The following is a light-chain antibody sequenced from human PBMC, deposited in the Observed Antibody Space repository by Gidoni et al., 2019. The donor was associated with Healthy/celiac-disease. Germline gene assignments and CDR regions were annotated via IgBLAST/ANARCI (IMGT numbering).Light chain of an antibody. CDR2: AAS. CDR3: QQLNSYPMYT. Sequence: IQLTQSPSSLSASVGDRVTITCRASQGISSYLAWYQPKPGNAPKLLIYAASTLQSGVPSRFSGSGSGTDFTLIISSLQPEDFATYYCQQLNSYPMYTFGQGTKLEIK. V-gene: IGKV1-9*01. CDR1: QGISSY. J-gene: IGKJ2*01.